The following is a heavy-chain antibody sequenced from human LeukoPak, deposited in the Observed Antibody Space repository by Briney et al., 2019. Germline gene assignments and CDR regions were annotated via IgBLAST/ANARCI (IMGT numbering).Heavy chain of an antibody. J-gene: IGHJ4*02. D-gene: IGHD7-27*01. CDR1: GYSFTSYW. V-gene: IGHV5-51*01. CDR3: ARTNWGALDY. CDR2: IYPGDSDT. Sequence: KLGESLKISCKDSGYSFTSYWIGWVRQVPGKGLEWMGIIYPGDSDTRYSPSFQGQVTISAHKSINTAYLQWSSLKASDTAIYYCARTNWGALDYWGQGTLVTVSS.